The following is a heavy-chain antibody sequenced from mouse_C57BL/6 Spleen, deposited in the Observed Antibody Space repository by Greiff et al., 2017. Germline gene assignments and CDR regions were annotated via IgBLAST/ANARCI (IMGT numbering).Heavy chain of an antibody. CDR1: GYTFTDYE. Sequence: QVQLQQSGAELVRPGASVTLSCKASGYTFTDYEMHWVKQTPVHGLEWIGAIDPETGGTAYNQKFKGKAILTADKSSSTAYMELRSLTSEDSAVYYCTREDDGYYVSYAMDYWGQGTSVTVSS. J-gene: IGHJ4*01. CDR2: IDPETGGT. V-gene: IGHV1-15*01. D-gene: IGHD2-3*01. CDR3: TREDDGYYVSYAMDY.